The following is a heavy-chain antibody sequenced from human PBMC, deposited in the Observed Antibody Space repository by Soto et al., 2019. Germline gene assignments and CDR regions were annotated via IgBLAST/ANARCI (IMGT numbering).Heavy chain of an antibody. Sequence: QVQLVQSGAEVKKPGASVKVSCKASGYTFTSYGISWVRQAPGQGLEWMGWISAYNDNTNYAQKLQGRVNMTTDTSTSTAYMEPRSLRSDDTAVYYCARETGVYDYIWGSSGWFDPWGQGTLVTVSS. V-gene: IGHV1-18*01. J-gene: IGHJ5*02. CDR2: ISAYNDNT. D-gene: IGHD3-16*01. CDR3: ARETGVYDYIWGSSGWFDP. CDR1: GYTFTSYG.